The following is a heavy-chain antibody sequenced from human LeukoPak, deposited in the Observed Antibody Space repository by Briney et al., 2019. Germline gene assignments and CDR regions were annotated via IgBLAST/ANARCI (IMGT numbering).Heavy chain of an antibody. J-gene: IGHJ4*02. CDR2: ISSSRSYI. CDR1: GFTFNYAW. CDR3: ARDLNYVSGSYDY. Sequence: PGGSLRLSCAASGFTFNYAWMSWVRQAPGKGLEWVSSISSSRSYIYYADSVKGRFTISRDNAKNSLYLQMNSLRAEDTAVYYCARDLNYVSGSYDYWGQGTLVTVSS. D-gene: IGHD3-10*01. V-gene: IGHV3-21*01.